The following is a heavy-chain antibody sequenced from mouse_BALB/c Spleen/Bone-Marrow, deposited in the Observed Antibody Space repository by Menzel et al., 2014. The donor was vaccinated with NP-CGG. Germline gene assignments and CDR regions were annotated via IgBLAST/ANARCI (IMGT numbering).Heavy chain of an antibody. CDR3: APYYYGSSSFAY. CDR1: GFNIKDTY. CDR2: IDPANGNT. J-gene: IGHJ3*01. V-gene: IGHV14-3*02. Sequence: EVQLQQSGAELVKPGASVKLSCTASGFNIKDTYMHWVKQRPEQGLEWIGRIDPANGNTKYDPKFQGKATITADTSSNTAYLQLSSLTSEDTAVYYCAPYYYGSSSFAYWRQGTLFTVSA. D-gene: IGHD1-1*01.